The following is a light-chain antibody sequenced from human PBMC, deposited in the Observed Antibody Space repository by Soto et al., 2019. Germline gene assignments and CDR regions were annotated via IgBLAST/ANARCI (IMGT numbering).Light chain of an antibody. CDR1: SGHNNYI. J-gene: IGLJ3*02. Sequence: QPVLTQSSSASASLGSSVKLTCTLSSGHNNYIIAWHQQQPGKAPRYLMKLEGIGSYNKGSGVPDRFSGSSSGADRYLTITTRQFEDEADYYCETWASNTWVFGGGTKLTVL. CDR3: ETWASNTWV. CDR2: LEGIGSY. V-gene: IGLV4-60*02.